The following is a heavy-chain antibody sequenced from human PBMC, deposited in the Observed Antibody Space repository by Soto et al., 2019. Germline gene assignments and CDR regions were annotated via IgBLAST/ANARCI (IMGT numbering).Heavy chain of an antibody. V-gene: IGHV4-59*01. D-gene: IGHD5-18*01. CDR1: GGKIGNYG. CDR3: AKDSGYNYGYFRWFDP. J-gene: IGHJ5*02. CDR2: IFYSGST. Sequence: VAGGKIGNYGGSWISKKTGRGLEWIGHIFYSGSTNYNPALKSRVTISVDTSKSQFSLKLSSVTAADTAVYYCAKDSGYNYGYFRWFDPWGQGTLVTVSS.